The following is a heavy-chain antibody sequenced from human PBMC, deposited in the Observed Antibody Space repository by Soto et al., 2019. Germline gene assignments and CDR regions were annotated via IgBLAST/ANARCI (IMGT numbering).Heavy chain of an antibody. J-gene: IGHJ2*01. CDR3: ARGNHRWLQLWYFDL. CDR1: GGTFSNYP. V-gene: IGHV1-69*12. CDR2: IIPIFGTV. D-gene: IGHD5-12*01. Sequence: QVQLVQSGAEVKKPGSSVKVSCKASGGTFSNYPISWVRQAPGQGLEWMGGIIPIFGTVNYAQKFRGRVTMTADESTSTAYMELSSLRSEDTAVYYCARGNHRWLQLWYFDLWGRGTLVTVSS.